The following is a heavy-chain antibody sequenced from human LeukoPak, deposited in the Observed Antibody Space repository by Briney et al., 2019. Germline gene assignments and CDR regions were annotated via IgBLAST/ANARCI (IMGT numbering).Heavy chain of an antibody. CDR3: AKVDPDDGAPGLFDY. Sequence: GGSLRLSCAASGFTFSSYAMSWVRQAPGKGREWVSAISGSGGSTYYADSVKGRFTISRDNSKNTLYLQMNSLRAEDTAVYYCAKVDPDDGAPGLFDYWGQGTLVTVSS. D-gene: IGHD3-16*01. J-gene: IGHJ4*02. CDR2: ISGSGGST. CDR1: GFTFSSYA. V-gene: IGHV3-23*01.